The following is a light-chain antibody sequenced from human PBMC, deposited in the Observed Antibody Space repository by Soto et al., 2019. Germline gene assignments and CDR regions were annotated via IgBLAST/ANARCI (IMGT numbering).Light chain of an antibody. CDR3: QHYGSSSWT. Sequence: EIVLTQSPGTLSLSPGERATLSCRASQSVSSSYLAWYQQKPGQAPRLLIYGASSRATGIPDRFSGSGSGTDFTLTISRLEPEDFAVYYCQHYGSSSWTVGQGTKVEV. CDR1: QSVSSSY. V-gene: IGKV3-20*01. CDR2: GAS. J-gene: IGKJ1*01.